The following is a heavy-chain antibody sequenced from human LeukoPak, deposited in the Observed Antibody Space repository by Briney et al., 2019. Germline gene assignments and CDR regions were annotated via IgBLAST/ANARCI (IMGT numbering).Heavy chain of an antibody. V-gene: IGHV3-21*03. CDR1: GFKFSSYS. CDR3: TTIREVTFDY. Sequence: GGSLRLSCAASGFKFSSYSMNWVRQAPGKGLEWVSSISGSSSYIYYADSVKGRFTISRDNAKNSLDLQMNSLRAEDTAVYYCTTIREVTFDYWGQGTLVTVSS. D-gene: IGHD2-21*02. CDR2: ISGSSSYI. J-gene: IGHJ4*02.